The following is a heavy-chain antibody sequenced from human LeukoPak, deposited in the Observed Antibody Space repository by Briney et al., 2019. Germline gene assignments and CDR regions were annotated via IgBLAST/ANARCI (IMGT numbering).Heavy chain of an antibody. CDR2: IYTSGST. V-gene: IGHV4-4*07. D-gene: IGHD3-10*01. J-gene: IGHJ4*02. CDR1: GGSISSYY. Sequence: SETLSLTCTVSGGSISSYYWSWTRQPAGKGLEWIGRIYTSGSTNYNPSLKSRVAMSVDTSKNQFSLKLSSVTAADTAVYYCARGVGIGYYGSGSYIGYYFDYWGQGTLVTVSS. CDR3: ARGVGIGYYGSGSYIGYYFDY.